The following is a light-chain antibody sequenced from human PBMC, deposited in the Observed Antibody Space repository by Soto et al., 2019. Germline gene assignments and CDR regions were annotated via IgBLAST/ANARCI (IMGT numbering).Light chain of an antibody. V-gene: IGKV1-27*01. CDR2: GAS. Sequence: DIQMTQSPSSLSASVGDRVTISCRASQDISNFLAWYQQKPGKVPELLIYGASTLQSGVPSRFSGGGSGTDFTLTVSSLQPEDVATYYCQKYDSAPWTFGQGTKVDIK. CDR3: QKYDSAPWT. CDR1: QDISNF. J-gene: IGKJ1*01.